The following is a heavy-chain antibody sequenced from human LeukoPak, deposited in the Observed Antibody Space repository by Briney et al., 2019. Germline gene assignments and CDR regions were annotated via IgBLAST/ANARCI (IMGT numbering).Heavy chain of an antibody. CDR1: GFTFSSYS. V-gene: IGHV3-21*01. J-gene: IGHJ3*02. CDR2: ISHSSSYI. Sequence: PGGSLRLSCAASGFTFSSYSMHWVRQAPGKGLEWVSSISHSSSYIYYADSVKGRFTISRDNAKNSLYLQMNSLRAEDTAVYYCARAYRDAFDIWGQGTMVTVSS. CDR3: ARAYRDAFDI.